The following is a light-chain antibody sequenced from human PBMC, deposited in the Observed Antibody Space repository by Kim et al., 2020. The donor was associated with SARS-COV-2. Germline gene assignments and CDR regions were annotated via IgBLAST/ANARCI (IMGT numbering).Light chain of an antibody. V-gene: IGKV3-20*01. CDR3: QQYTRSPQAYT. Sequence: PGERSTPACRASQSLSSEYLAWYQQTSGQHPGLLCFGASSRAAGIPDRFSGSGSGTDFTLTISRQEPEDFAVYYCQQYTRSPQAYTFGQGTKLEI. J-gene: IGKJ2*01. CDR1: QSLSSEY. CDR2: GAS.